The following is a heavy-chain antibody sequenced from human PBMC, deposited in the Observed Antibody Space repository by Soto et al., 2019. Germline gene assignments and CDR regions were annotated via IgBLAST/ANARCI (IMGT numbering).Heavy chain of an antibody. J-gene: IGHJ4*02. D-gene: IGHD2-15*01. CDR3: ARARVGYCSGGSCYSEFDY. Sequence: PSETLSLTCTVSGGSISSYYWSWIRQSPGKGLEWIGYIYYSGSTNYNPSLKSRVTISVDTSKNQFSLKLSSVTAADTAVYYCARARVGYCSGGSCYSEFDYWGQGTLVTVSS. CDR2: IYYSGST. V-gene: IGHV4-59*01. CDR1: GGSISSYY.